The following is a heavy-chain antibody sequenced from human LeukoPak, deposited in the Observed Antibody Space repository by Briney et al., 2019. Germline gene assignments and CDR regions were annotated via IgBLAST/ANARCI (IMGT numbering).Heavy chain of an antibody. D-gene: IGHD2-2*01. V-gene: IGHV1-69*02. J-gene: IGHJ4*02. CDR1: GGTFSSYT. Sequence: SVKVSCKASGGTFSSYTISWVRQAPGQGLEWMGRIIPILGIANYAQKFQGRVTITADKSTSTACMELSSLRSEDTAVYYCARAMGYAAAGYFDYWGQGTLVTVSS. CDR3: ARAMGYAAAGYFDY. CDR2: IIPILGIA.